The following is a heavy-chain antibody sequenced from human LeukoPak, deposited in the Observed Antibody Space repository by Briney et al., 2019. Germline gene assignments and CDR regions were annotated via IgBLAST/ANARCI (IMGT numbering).Heavy chain of an antibody. CDR2: TYYRSKWYN. CDR1: GDSVSSNSVA. D-gene: IGHD3-10*01. CDR3: ARSSGNFDY. Sequence: SQTLSLTCAISGDSVSSNSVAWNWIRQSPSRGLEWLGRTYYRSKWYNDYAVSVKSRITVNPDTSKNQFSLQLTSVTPEDTAVYYCARSSGNFDYWGQGTLVTVSS. V-gene: IGHV6-1*01. J-gene: IGHJ4*02.